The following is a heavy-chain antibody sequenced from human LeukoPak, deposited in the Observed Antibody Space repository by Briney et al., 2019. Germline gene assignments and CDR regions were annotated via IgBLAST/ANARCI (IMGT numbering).Heavy chain of an antibody. V-gene: IGHV1-8*03. CDR3: ARGLYDYVWGSYRSFDAFDI. CDR2: MNPNSGNT. CDR1: GYTFTSYD. Sequence: ASVKVSCKASGYTFTSYDINWVRQATGQGLEWMGWMNPNSGNTGYAHKFQGRVTITRNTSISTAYMELSSLRSEDTAVYYCARGLYDYVWGSYRSFDAFDIWGQGTMVTVSS. J-gene: IGHJ3*02. D-gene: IGHD3-16*02.